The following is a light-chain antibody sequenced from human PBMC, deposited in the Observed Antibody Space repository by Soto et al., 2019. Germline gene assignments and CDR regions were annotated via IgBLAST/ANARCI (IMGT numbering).Light chain of an antibody. J-gene: IGLJ2*01. CDR1: SSDVGGYNY. CDR3: NSYTSSSTLV. CDR2: EVR. Sequence: QSALTQPASVSGSPGQSITISCTGTSSDVGGYNYVSWYQQHPGKVPKLMIDEVRNRPSGVSNRFSGSKSGNTASLTISGLQAEDEADYYCNSYTSSSTLVFGGGTKLTVL. V-gene: IGLV2-14*01.